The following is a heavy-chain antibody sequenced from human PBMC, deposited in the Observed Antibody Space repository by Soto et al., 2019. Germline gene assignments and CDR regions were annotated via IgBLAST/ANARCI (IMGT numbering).Heavy chain of an antibody. V-gene: IGHV3-30-3*01. CDR3: ARDVVRGVIPNWFDP. J-gene: IGHJ5*02. Sequence: VQLVESGGGVVQPGRSLRLSCAASGFTFSSYAMHWVRQAPGKGLEWVAVISYDGSNKYYADSVKGRFTISRDNSKNTLYLQMNSLRAEDTAVYYCARDVVRGVIPNWFDPWGQGTLVTVSS. CDR2: ISYDGSNK. D-gene: IGHD3-10*01. CDR1: GFTFSSYA.